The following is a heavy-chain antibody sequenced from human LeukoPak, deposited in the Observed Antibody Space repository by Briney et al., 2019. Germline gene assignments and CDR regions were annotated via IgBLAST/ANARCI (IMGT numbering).Heavy chain of an antibody. V-gene: IGHV1-24*01. CDR1: GYTLTELS. CDR3: ARTALYGSGSPDDY. J-gene: IGHJ4*02. D-gene: IGHD3-10*01. CDR2: FDPEDGET. Sequence: EASVKVSCKVSGYTLTELSMHWVRQAPGKGLEWMGGFDPEDGETIYAQKFQGRVTMTEDTSTDTAYMELSSLRSEDTAVYYCARTALYGSGSPDDYWGQGTLVTVSS.